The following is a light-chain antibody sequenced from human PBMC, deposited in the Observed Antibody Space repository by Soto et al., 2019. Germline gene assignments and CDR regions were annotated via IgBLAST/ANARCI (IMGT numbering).Light chain of an antibody. V-gene: IGLV2-14*01. J-gene: IGLJ1*01. CDR2: EVS. CDR1: SSDVGNYNY. Sequence: QSVLTQPASVSGSPGQSITISRTGTSSDVGNYNYVSWYQQHPAKAPKLMIFEVSNRPSGISSRFSGSKSGNTASLTISGLQAEDEADYYCSSYTSSSNYVFGTGTKVTVL. CDR3: SSYTSSSNYV.